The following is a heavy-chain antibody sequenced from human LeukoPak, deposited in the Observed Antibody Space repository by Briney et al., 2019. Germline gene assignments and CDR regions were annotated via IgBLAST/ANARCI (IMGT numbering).Heavy chain of an antibody. CDR3: ASVNCSGGSCYSIWFDP. Sequence: GASVKVSCKASGGTFSSYAISWVRQVPGQGLEWMGRIIPILGIANYAQRFQGRVTITADKSTSTAYMELSSLRSEDTAVYYCASVNCSGGSCYSIWFDPWGQGTLVTVSS. D-gene: IGHD2-15*01. V-gene: IGHV1-69*04. CDR1: GGTFSSYA. J-gene: IGHJ5*02. CDR2: IIPILGIA.